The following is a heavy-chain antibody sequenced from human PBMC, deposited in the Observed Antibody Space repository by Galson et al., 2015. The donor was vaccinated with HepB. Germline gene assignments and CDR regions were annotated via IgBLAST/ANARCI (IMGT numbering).Heavy chain of an antibody. Sequence: SLRLSCAAPGFTFSSYGMHWVRQAPGKGLEWVAFIRYDGSNKYYADSVKGRFTISRDNSKNTLYLQMNSLRAEDTAVYYCAKDGWRYGSGVAPRKSNYWGQGTLVTVSS. CDR1: GFTFSSYG. CDR3: AKDGWRYGSGVAPRKSNY. D-gene: IGHD3-10*01. V-gene: IGHV3-30*02. CDR2: IRYDGSNK. J-gene: IGHJ4*02.